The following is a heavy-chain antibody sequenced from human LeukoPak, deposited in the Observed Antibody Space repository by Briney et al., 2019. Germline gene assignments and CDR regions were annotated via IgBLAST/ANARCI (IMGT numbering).Heavy chain of an antibody. CDR2: VSGSGGST. V-gene: IGHV3-23*01. CDR1: GFTLSSYA. Sequence: GGSLRLSCAASGFTLSSYAMSWVRQTPGKGLEWVSTVSGSGGSTYYADSVKGRFTISRDNSKNTLYLQMNSLRAEDTAVYYCARDISLNSGYDFDYWGQGTLVTVSS. J-gene: IGHJ4*02. CDR3: ARDISLNSGYDFDY. D-gene: IGHD5-12*01.